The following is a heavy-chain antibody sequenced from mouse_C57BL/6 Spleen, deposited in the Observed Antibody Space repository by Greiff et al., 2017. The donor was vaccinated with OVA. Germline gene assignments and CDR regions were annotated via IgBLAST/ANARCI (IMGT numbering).Heavy chain of an antibody. Sequence: QLQQPGAELVMPGASVKLSCKASGYTFTSYWMHWVKQRPGQGLEWIGEIDPSDSYTNYNQKFKGKSTLTVDKSSSTAYMQLSSLTSEDSAVYYCARLSTKYFDVWGTGTTVTVSS. CDR3: ARLSTKYFDV. CDR1: GYTFTSYW. D-gene: IGHD5-1*01. V-gene: IGHV1-69*01. CDR2: IDPSDSYT. J-gene: IGHJ1*03.